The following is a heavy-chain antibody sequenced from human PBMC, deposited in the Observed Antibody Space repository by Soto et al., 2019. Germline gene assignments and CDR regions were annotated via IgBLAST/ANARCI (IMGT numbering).Heavy chain of an antibody. Sequence: QVQLVESGGGVVQPGRSLRLSCAASGFTFSRHTMHWVRQAPGKGLEWVAAISDDGSNTYYADSVKGRFTISRDNSKNTLYLQMNSLSTEDTAVHYCAREVYYDFWSGSNTHPYYFDDWGQGTLVTVSS. D-gene: IGHD3-3*01. V-gene: IGHV3-30-3*01. J-gene: IGHJ4*02. CDR3: AREVYYDFWSGSNTHPYYFDD. CDR1: GFTFSRHT. CDR2: ISDDGSNT.